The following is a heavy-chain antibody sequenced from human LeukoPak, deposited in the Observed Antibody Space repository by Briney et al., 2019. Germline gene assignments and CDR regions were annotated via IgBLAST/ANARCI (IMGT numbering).Heavy chain of an antibody. CDR3: ARDRVRIASYYFDS. CDR2: ISYDGRDK. Sequence: GRSLRLSCAASGFTFSSYAMHWVRQAPVKGLEWVAVISYDGRDKHHVDSVKGRFIISRDNSKNTLYLQMNSLRAEDTAVYYCARDRVRIASYYFDSWGQGTLVTVSS. V-gene: IGHV3-30*04. CDR1: GFTFSSYA. J-gene: IGHJ4*02. D-gene: IGHD6-13*01.